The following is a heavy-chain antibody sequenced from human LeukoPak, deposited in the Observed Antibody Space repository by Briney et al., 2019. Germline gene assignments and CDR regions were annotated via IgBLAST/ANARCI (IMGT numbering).Heavy chain of an antibody. Sequence: TGGSRRLSWVASGFIFGSDWMSWVRQAPRKGREWVANIKQDGSEKYYVDSVKGRFTISRDNAKNSQYLQMNSLRAEDTAVYYCARGRFLGNYYMDVWGKGTTVTVSS. V-gene: IGHV3-7*01. CDR3: ARGRFLGNYYMDV. D-gene: IGHD3-16*01. CDR1: GFIFGSDW. J-gene: IGHJ6*03. CDR2: IKQDGSEK.